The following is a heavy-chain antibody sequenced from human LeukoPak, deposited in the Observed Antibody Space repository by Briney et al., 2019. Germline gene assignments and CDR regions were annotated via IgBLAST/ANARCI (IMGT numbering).Heavy chain of an antibody. CDR1: GFTFSSYE. J-gene: IGHJ3*02. Sequence: PGGSLRLSCAASGFTFSSYEMNWVRQAPGKGLEWVSYISSSGSTIYYADSVKGRFTISRDNAKNSLYLQMNSLRAEDTAVYYCARDREYSSSWAFDIWGQGTMVTVSS. CDR2: ISSSGSTI. D-gene: IGHD6-6*01. CDR3: ARDREYSSSWAFDI. V-gene: IGHV3-48*03.